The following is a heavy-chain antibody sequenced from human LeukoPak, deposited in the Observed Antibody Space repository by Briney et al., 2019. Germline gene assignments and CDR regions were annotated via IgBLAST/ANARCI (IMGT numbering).Heavy chain of an antibody. CDR3: ARDFEGSSGLFDY. J-gene: IGHJ4*02. CDR1: GGSISSGSYY. CDR2: IYTSGST. V-gene: IGHV4-61*02. Sequence: PSETLSLTCTVSGGSISSGSYYWSWIRQPAGKGLEWIGRIYTSGSTTYNPSLKSRVTISVDTSKNQFSLRLSSVTAADTAVYYCARDFEGSSGLFDYWGQGTLVTVSS. D-gene: IGHD6-19*01.